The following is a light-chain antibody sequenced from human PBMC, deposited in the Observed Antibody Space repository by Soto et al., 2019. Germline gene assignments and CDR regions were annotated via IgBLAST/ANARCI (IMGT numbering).Light chain of an antibody. CDR1: QSVSSS. J-gene: IGKJ1*01. CDR2: GAS. V-gene: IGKV3-15*01. Sequence: EIVLTPSPGPLSLSPGERATLSCRASQSVSSSLAVYNQPPGQAPRLLIYGASTRATGIPARFSGSGSGTEFTLTISSLQSEDFAVYYCQQYNNWPRTFGQGTKVDIK. CDR3: QQYNNWPRT.